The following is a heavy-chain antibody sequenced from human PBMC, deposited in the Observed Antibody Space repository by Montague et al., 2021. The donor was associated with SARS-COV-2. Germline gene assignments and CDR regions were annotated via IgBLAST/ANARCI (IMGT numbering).Heavy chain of an antibody. V-gene: IGHV4-34*01. CDR2: ISHSGST. CDR1: GGSLIGYY. D-gene: IGHD2-2*01. J-gene: IGHJ6*02. CDR3: VRVPYRLLFVPRYYGMDV. Sequence: SETLSLTCAVYGGSLIGYYWSWIRQPPGEGVVGIAEISHSGSTSYNPSLQSRVTISVETSKNQSSLKLRAATAADTAVYYCVRVPYRLLFVPRYYGMDVWGQGTTVTVSS.